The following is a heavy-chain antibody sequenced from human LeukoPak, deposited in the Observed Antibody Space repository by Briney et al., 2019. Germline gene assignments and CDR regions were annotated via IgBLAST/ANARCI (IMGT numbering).Heavy chain of an antibody. V-gene: IGHV3-74*01. J-gene: IGHJ4*02. Sequence: GGSLRLSCAASGXTFSSYWMHWVRQAPGKGLVWVSRINSDGSSTSYADSVKGRFTISRDNAKNTLYLHMNSLRAEDTAVYYCARVTSVAGTIFDYWGQGTLVTVSS. D-gene: IGHD6-19*01. CDR3: ARVTSVAGTIFDY. CDR1: GXTFSSYW. CDR2: INSDGSST.